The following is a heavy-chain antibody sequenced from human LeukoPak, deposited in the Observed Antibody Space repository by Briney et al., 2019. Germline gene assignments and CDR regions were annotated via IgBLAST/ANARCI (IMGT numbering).Heavy chain of an antibody. CDR3: ARGRYNSGWDDY. Sequence: GASVKVSCKASGYTFTGYDINWVRQATGQGLEWMGWMNPNSGNTGYAQKFQGRVTMTRNTSISTAYMELSSLRSEDTAVYYCARGRYNSGWDDYWGQGTLVTVSS. V-gene: IGHV1-8*01. J-gene: IGHJ4*02. CDR2: MNPNSGNT. CDR1: GYTFTGYD. D-gene: IGHD6-19*01.